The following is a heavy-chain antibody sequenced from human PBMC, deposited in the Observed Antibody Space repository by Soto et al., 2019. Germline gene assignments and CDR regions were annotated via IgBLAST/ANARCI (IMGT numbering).Heavy chain of an antibody. Sequence: QVQLQESGPGLVKPSETLSLTCTVSGGSISSYYWSWIRQPPGKGLEWIGYIYYSGSTNYNPSLKIRVTISVDTSKNQFSLKLSSVTAADTAVYYCARTRDYDWFDPWGQGTLVTVSS. V-gene: IGHV4-59*01. D-gene: IGHD4-17*01. CDR1: GGSISSYY. CDR3: ARTRDYDWFDP. J-gene: IGHJ5*02. CDR2: IYYSGST.